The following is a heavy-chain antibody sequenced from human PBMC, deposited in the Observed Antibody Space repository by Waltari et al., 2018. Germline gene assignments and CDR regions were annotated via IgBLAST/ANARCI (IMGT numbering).Heavy chain of an antibody. D-gene: IGHD3-10*01. J-gene: IGHJ4*02. CDR1: GGTFSSYA. CDR3: ARDYITMVRGVPGGFDY. V-gene: IGHV1-69*01. CDR2: FIPICGTA. Sequence: QVQLVQSGAEVKKPGSSVKVSCKASGGTFSSYAISWVRPAPGQGLEWMGGFIPICGTANYAQKVQGRVTITADESTSTAYMELSSLRSEDTAVYYCARDYITMVRGVPGGFDYWGQGTLVTVSS.